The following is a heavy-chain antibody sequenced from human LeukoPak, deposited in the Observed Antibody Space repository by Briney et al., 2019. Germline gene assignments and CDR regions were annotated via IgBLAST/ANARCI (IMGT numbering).Heavy chain of an antibody. V-gene: IGHV1-69*13. D-gene: IGHD6-13*01. CDR1: GGTFSSYA. CDR2: IIPIFGTS. Sequence: SVKVSCRASGGTFSSYAISWVRQAPGQGLEWMGGIIPIFGTSNYAQQFQGRVTITADESTSTAYMELSSLRSEDTAVYYCARSPSSSWENWFDPWGQGTLVTISS. CDR3: ARSPSSSWENWFDP. J-gene: IGHJ5*02.